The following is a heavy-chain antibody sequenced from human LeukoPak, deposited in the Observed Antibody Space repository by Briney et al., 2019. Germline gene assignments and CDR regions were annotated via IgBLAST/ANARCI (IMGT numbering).Heavy chain of an antibody. CDR3: ARGKSKFDY. CDR2: IYYSGST. CDR1: GGSISSSSYY. V-gene: IGHV4-39*01. Sequence: SETLSLTCTVSGGSISSSSYYWGWIRQPSGKGLEWIGSIYYSGSTYYNPSLKSRVTISVDTSKNQFSLKLSSVTAADTAVYYCARGKSKFDYWGQGTLVTVSS. J-gene: IGHJ4*02.